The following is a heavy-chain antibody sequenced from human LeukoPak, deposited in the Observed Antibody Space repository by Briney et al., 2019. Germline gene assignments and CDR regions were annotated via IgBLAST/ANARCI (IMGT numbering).Heavy chain of an antibody. CDR2: ISYDGSNK. J-gene: IGHJ4*02. CDR1: GFTFSTYS. V-gene: IGHV3-30-3*01. Sequence: GGSLRLSCAASGFTFSTYSMHWVRQAPGKGLEWVAVISYDGSNKYYADSVKGRFTISRDNSKKTLYLQMNSLRAEDTAVYYCASGGYNYGRYYFDYWGQGILVTVSS. D-gene: IGHD5-18*01. CDR3: ASGGYNYGRYYFDY.